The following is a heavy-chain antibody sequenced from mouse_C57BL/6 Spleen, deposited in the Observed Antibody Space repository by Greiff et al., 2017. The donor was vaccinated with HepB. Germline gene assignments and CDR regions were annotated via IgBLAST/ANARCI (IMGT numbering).Heavy chain of an antibody. CDR1: GYTFTSYW. Sequence: QVQLQQSGAELAKPGASVKLSCKASGYTFTSYWMHWVKQRPGQGLEWIGYINPSSGYTKYNQKFKDKATLTADKSPSTAYMQLSSLTYEDSAVYYCARQAGSFFDYWGQGTTLTVSS. CDR3: ARQAGSFFDY. V-gene: IGHV1-7*01. CDR2: INPSSGYT. D-gene: IGHD3-2*02. J-gene: IGHJ2*01.